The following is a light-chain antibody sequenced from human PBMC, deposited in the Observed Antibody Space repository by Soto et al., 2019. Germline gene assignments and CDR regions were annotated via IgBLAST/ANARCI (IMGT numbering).Light chain of an antibody. CDR2: GAS. V-gene: IGKV3-15*01. CDR1: QSVSRR. Sequence: DIMMTQSPATLSVSPGERATLSCRASQSVSRRLAWYHQKPAQAPRLLISGASIRATGVPARFSGSGSGTEFTLTISDVEPEDFAVYYCHQRQSWPRTFGQGT. CDR3: HQRQSWPRT. J-gene: IGKJ1*01.